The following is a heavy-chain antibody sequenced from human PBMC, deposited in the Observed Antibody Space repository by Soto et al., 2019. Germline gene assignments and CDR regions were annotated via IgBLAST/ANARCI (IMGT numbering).Heavy chain of an antibody. CDR2: ISYDGSNK. J-gene: IGHJ5*02. V-gene: IGHV3-30-3*01. Sequence: PGGSLRLSCAASGFTFSSYAMHWVRQAPGKGLEWVAVISYDGSNKYYADSVKGRFTISRDNSKNTLYLQMNSLRAEDTAVYYCARAGIQLWLLGWFDPWGQGTLVTVSS. CDR1: GFTFSSYA. CDR3: ARAGIQLWLLGWFDP. D-gene: IGHD5-18*01.